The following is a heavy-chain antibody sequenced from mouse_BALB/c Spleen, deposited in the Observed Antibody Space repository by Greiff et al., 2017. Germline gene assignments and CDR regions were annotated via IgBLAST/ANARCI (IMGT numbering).Heavy chain of an antibody. J-gene: IGHJ2*01. CDR3: ARYEYYGSSYYFDY. Sequence: VQLKESGPSLVKPSQTLSLTCSVTGDSITSGYWNWIRKFPGNKLEYMGYISYSGSTYYNPSLKSRISITRDTSKNQYYLQLNSVTTEDTATYYCARYEYYGSSYYFDYWGQGTTLTVSS. V-gene: IGHV3-8*02. CDR2: ISYSGST. D-gene: IGHD1-1*01. CDR1: GDSITSGY.